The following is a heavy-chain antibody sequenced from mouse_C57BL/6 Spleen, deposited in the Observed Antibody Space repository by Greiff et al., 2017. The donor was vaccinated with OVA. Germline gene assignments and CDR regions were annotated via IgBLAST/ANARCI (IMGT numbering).Heavy chain of an antibody. D-gene: IGHD2-5*01. CDR3: ARWAYYSNYEGLYAMDY. Sequence: VQLQQSGPELVKPGASVKISCKASGYTFTDYYMNWVKQSHGKSLEWIGDINPNNGGTSYNQKFKGKATLTVDKSSSTAYMELRSLTSEDSAVYYCARWAYYSNYEGLYAMDYWGQGTSVTVSS. V-gene: IGHV1-26*01. CDR2: INPNNGGT. J-gene: IGHJ4*01. CDR1: GYTFTDYY.